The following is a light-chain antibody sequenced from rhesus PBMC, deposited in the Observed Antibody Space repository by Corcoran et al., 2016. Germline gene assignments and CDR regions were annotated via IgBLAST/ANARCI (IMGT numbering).Light chain of an antibody. CDR1: QGSSNN. J-gene: IGKJ3*01. CDR3: QHGYCIFT. CDR2: AAS. V-gene: IGKV1S17*01. Sequence: DIQMTQSPSSLSASVGDRVTITCQASQGSSNNLAWYKQKTGKFPNLLIYAASTLQSGVPTRFSGRGSWTDFTLTIRRLQAEAFATYYSQHGYCIFTFDPGTKLDI.